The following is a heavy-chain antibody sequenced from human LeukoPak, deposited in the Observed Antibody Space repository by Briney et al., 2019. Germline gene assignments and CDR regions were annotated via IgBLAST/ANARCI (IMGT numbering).Heavy chain of an antibody. Sequence: GGSLRLSCAASGFTFSSYAMSWVRQAPGKGLEWVSAISGSGGSTYYADSVKGRFTISRDNSKNTLYLQMNNLRAEDTAVYYCAKRGYWDYYFDYWGQGTLVTVSS. J-gene: IGHJ4*02. CDR1: GFTFSSYA. CDR2: ISGSGGST. D-gene: IGHD5-18*01. V-gene: IGHV3-23*01. CDR3: AKRGYWDYYFDY.